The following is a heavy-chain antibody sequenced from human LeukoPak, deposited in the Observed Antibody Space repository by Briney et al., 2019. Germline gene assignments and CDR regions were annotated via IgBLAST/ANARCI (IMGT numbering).Heavy chain of an antibody. J-gene: IGHJ4*02. D-gene: IGHD6-13*01. CDR1: GGSISSYY. V-gene: IGHV4-59*01. Sequence: SETLSLTCTVSGGSISSYYWSWIRQPPGKGQEWIGYIYYSGSTNYNPSLKSRVTISVDTSKNQFSLKLSSVTAADTAVYYCARDRSIAAAGRILDYWGQGTLVTVSS. CDR3: ARDRSIAAAGRILDY. CDR2: IYYSGST.